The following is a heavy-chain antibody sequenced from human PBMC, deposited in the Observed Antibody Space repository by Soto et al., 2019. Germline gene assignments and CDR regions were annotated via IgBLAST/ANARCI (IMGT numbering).Heavy chain of an antibody. CDR1: GYNFASYW. CDR2: IDPIDSYT. CDR3: ARRYCSSASCPRNYYGMDV. Sequence: GESLKISCQGSGYNFASYWISWVPQMPGKGLEWMGRIDPIDSYTNYSPSFQGHVTISADKSISTAYLQWSSLKASDTAMYYCARRYCSSASCPRNYYGMDVWGQGTTVTVSS. D-gene: IGHD2-2*01. V-gene: IGHV5-10-1*01. J-gene: IGHJ6*02.